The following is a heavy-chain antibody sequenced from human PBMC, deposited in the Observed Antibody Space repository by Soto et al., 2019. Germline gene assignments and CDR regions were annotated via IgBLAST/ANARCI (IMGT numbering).Heavy chain of an antibody. D-gene: IGHD3-3*01. CDR1: GYKVSTWHNFTSYW. CDR2: IYPGDSDT. Sequence: HGESLKISCMGSGYKVSTWHNFTSYWIAWVRQMPGEGLEWMGIIYPGDSDTRYSPSFQGQVTISADKSINSVYLQWSSLKASATATYYCARLGFNCDFLSGYYNVHHYYGIAVWGQGTTVTVSS. J-gene: IGHJ6*02. V-gene: IGHV5-51*01. CDR3: ARLGFNCDFLSGYYNVHHYYGIAV.